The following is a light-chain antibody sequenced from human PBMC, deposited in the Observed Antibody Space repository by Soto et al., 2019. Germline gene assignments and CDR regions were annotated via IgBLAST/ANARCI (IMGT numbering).Light chain of an antibody. CDR3: QQYGSSPRT. CDR2: GAS. V-gene: IGKV3-20*01. Sequence: ETVLTQSPGTLYLSPGERATLSCRASQSVSSNYLAWFQQKSGQAPRLLIYGASSRATGIPDRFSASGSGTDFTLTISRLEPEDFAVYYCQQYGSSPRTFGQGTKVDIK. J-gene: IGKJ1*01. CDR1: QSVSSNY.